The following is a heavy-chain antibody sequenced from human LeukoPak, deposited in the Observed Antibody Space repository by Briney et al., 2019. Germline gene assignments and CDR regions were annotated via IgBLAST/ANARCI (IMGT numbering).Heavy chain of an antibody. J-gene: IGHJ3*02. V-gene: IGHV1-69*05. Sequence: SVKVSCKASGGTFSSYAISWVRQAPGQGLEWMGRIIPIFGTANYAQKFQGRVTVTTDESTSTAYMELSSLRSEDTAVYYCARGRRNWNDECAFDIWGQGTMVTVSS. D-gene: IGHD1-20*01. CDR3: ARGRRNWNDECAFDI. CDR2: IIPIFGTA. CDR1: GGTFSSYA.